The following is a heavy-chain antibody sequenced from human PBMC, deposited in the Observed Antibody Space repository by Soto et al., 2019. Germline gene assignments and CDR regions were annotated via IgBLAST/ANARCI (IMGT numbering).Heavy chain of an antibody. CDR3: ARACPYYGGWYPDY. Sequence: EVQLLGSGGGSAQPGGSLRLSCAASGFTFSSYEMNWVRQAPGKGLEWVSYISSSGSTIYYADSVKGRFTISRDNAKNSLYLQMNSLRAEDTAVYYCARACPYYGGWYPDYWGQGTLVTVSS. CDR1: GFTFSSYE. J-gene: IGHJ4*02. V-gene: IGHV3-48*03. CDR2: ISSSGSTI. D-gene: IGHD2-15*01.